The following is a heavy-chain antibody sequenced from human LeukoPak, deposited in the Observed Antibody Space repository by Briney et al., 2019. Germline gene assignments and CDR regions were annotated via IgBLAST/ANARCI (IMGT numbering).Heavy chain of an antibody. V-gene: IGHV4-39*07. Sequence: ASETLSLTCTVSGGSIGGTSDYWGWLRQPPGKGLEWIGSIYYSGSTYYNPSLKSRVTISVDTSKNQFSLKLSSVTAADTAVYYCARGLADWGQGTLVTVSS. CDR3: ARGLAD. CDR2: IYYSGST. D-gene: IGHD3/OR15-3a*01. CDR1: GGSIGGTSDY. J-gene: IGHJ4*02.